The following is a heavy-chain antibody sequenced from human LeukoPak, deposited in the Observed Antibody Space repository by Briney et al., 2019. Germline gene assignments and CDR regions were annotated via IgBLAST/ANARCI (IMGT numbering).Heavy chain of an antibody. V-gene: IGHV3-21*01. Sequence: GGSLRLSCAASGFTFSGYSMNWVRQAPGKGLEWVSSISSSSSYIYYADSVKGRFTISRDNAKNSLYLQMNSLRAEDTAVYYCARDPNLTGYRRLPEGFDYWGQGTLVTVSS. CDR1: GFTFSGYS. J-gene: IGHJ4*02. CDR3: ARDPNLTGYRRLPEGFDY. CDR2: ISSSSSYI. D-gene: IGHD3-9*01.